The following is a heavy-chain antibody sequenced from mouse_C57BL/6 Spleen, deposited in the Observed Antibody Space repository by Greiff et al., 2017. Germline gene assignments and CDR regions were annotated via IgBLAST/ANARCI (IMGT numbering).Heavy chain of an antibody. CDR3: ARSSNWDGHWYFDG. D-gene: IGHD4-1*01. CDR1: GYTFTSYW. V-gene: IGHV1-64*01. CDR2: IHPNSGST. J-gene: IGHJ1*03. Sequence: QVQLQQPGAELVKPGASVKLSCKASGYTFTSYWMHWVKQRPGQGLEWIGMIHPNSGSTNYNEKFTSKATLTVDKSSSTAYMQHSSLTSEDSAVYYCARSSNWDGHWYFDGWGTGTTVTVSS.